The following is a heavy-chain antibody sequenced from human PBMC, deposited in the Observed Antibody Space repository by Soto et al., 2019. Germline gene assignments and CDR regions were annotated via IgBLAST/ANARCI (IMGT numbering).Heavy chain of an antibody. CDR2: IYHSGST. CDR1: GGSISSSNW. D-gene: IGHD5-18*01. Sequence: PSEALSLTCAVSGGSISSSNWWSWVRQPPGKGLEWIGEIYHSGSTNYNPSLKSRVTISVDKSKNQFSLKLSSVTAADTAVYYCARDSSGYSYGYFDYWGQGTLVTVSS. CDR3: ARDSSGYSYGYFDY. J-gene: IGHJ4*02. V-gene: IGHV4-4*02.